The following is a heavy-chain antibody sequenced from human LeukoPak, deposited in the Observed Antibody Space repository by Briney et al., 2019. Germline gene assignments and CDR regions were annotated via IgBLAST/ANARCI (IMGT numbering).Heavy chain of an antibody. CDR2: VNWNGGST. D-gene: IGHD2-21*01. J-gene: IGHJ6*03. CDR1: GFTFDDYG. Sequence: GGSLRLSCAASGFTFDDYGMSWVRQAPGKGLEWVSGVNWNGGSTGYADSVKGRFTISRDNAKNSLYLQMNSLRAEDTALYYCARFHCGGDCRSLDLYYYYYMDVWGKGTTVTVS. CDR3: ARFHCGGDCRSLDLYYYYYMDV. V-gene: IGHV3-20*04.